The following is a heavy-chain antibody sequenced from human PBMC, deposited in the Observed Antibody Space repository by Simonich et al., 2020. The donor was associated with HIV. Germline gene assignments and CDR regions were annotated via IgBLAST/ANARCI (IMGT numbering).Heavy chain of an antibody. J-gene: IGHJ4*02. CDR1: GGSISSVGYY. CDR2: IHYSGST. D-gene: IGHD2-15*01. V-gene: IGHV4-31*03. CDR3: ARDSGGGSDLFDY. Sequence: QVQLQESGPGLVKPSQTLSLTCTVSGGSISSVGYYGSWIRQHPGKGLEWIGYIHYSGSTYYNPPLRNRVTISVDTSKNQFSLKLSSVTAADTAVYYCARDSGGGSDLFDYWGQGTLVTVSS.